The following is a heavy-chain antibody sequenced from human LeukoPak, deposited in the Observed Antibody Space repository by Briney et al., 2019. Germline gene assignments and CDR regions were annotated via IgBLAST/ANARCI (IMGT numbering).Heavy chain of an antibody. V-gene: IGHV3-30*03. CDR3: AREGRDGYNNYGMDV. Sequence: GGSLRLSCAASGFTFSSYGMHWVRQAPGKGLEWVAVISYDGSNKYYADSVKGRFTISRDNSKNTLYLQMNSLRAEDTAVYYCAREGRDGYNNYGMDVWGQGTTVTVSS. CDR2: ISYDGSNK. CDR1: GFTFSSYG. J-gene: IGHJ6*02. D-gene: IGHD5-24*01.